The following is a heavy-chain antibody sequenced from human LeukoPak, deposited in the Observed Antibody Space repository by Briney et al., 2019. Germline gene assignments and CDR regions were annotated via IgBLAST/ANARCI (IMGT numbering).Heavy chain of an antibody. J-gene: IGHJ6*03. CDR1: GGSVDSSSYY. D-gene: IGHD3-3*01. V-gene: IGHV4-39*01. CDR3: ARHRFLEWLSRDYKHYMDV. CDR2: IYYSGNT. Sequence: PSETLSLTCNVSGGSVDSSSYYWGWIRQPPGKGLEWLGTIYYSGNTYYDPSLRSRVALSIDTSKNHFSLRLTSMTAADTAVYYCARHRFLEWLSRDYKHYMDVWGKGTTVIVSS.